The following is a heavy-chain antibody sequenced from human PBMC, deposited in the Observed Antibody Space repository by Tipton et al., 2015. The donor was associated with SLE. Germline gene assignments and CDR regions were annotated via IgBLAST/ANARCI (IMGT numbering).Heavy chain of an antibody. V-gene: IGHV4-61*02. CDR3: ARELDTFDI. CDR1: GGSFSTGSYS. CDR2: FYSGFT. J-gene: IGHJ3*02. Sequence: TLSLTCNVSGGSFSTGSYSWNWIRQPAGKGLEWIGRFYSGFTIYNPSLNSRATMSVDTSKNRFSLKLISVTAADTAVYYCARELDTFDIWGQGTMVTVSS.